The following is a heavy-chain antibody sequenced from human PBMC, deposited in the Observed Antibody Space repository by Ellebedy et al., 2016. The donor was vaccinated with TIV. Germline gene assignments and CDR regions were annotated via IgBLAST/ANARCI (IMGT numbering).Heavy chain of an antibody. CDR3: AKEHESCGAGCYYLLDY. J-gene: IGHJ4*02. CDR1: GFIFTRFS. D-gene: IGHD2-21*01. CDR2: VLGGGGAA. Sequence: GESLKISXEASGFIFTRFSMSWVRQAPGKGLECVSVVLGGGGAAYYADSVKGRFTISRDNSKNTVYLHMSSLRAEDTAVYYCAKEHESCGAGCYYLLDYWGQGTLVTVSS. V-gene: IGHV3-23*01.